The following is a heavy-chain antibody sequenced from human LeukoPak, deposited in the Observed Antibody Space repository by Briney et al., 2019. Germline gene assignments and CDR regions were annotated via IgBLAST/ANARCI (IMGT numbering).Heavy chain of an antibody. CDR1: GFTFSSYG. J-gene: IGHJ3*02. CDR2: ISYDGSNK. V-gene: IGHV3-30*19. CDR3: ARDWQWRDTDAFDI. Sequence: PGGSLRLSCAASGFTFSSYGMHWVRQAPGKGLEWVAVISYDGSNKYYADSVKGRFTISRDNSKNTLYLQMNSLRAEDTAVYYCARDWQWRDTDAFDIWGQGTMVTVSS. D-gene: IGHD6-19*01.